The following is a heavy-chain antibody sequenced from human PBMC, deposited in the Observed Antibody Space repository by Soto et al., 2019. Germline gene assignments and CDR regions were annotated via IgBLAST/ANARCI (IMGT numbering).Heavy chain of an antibody. CDR2: IIPIFGTA. CDR1: GGTFSSYA. D-gene: IGHD6-6*01. Sequence: SVQVSCKPSGGTFSSYAIRWVRQAPGLGLEWMGGIIPIFGTANYAQKFQGRVTITDDESTSTAYMELSSLRSEDTAEYYCAGRIAARPAGEYDSSMDVWGQGTTVTVSS. CDR3: AGRIAARPAGEYDSSMDV. V-gene: IGHV1-69*13. J-gene: IGHJ6*02.